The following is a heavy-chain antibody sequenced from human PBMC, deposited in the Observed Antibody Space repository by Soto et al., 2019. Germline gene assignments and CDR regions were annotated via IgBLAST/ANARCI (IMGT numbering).Heavy chain of an antibody. V-gene: IGHV4-59*11. D-gene: IGHD2-2*01. J-gene: IGHJ4*02. CDR3: ARGLAHTSPTDFEY. CDR2: IYYNGNT. CDR1: GGSISSHY. Sequence: QVQLQESGPGLVKPSETLSLTCTVSGGSISSHYWSWIRQPPGKGLEWIGYIYYNGNTNYNPSLKSRVTISLDTSKNHFSLNLNAVTAADTAVYYCARGLAHTSPTDFEYWGQGTLVTVSS.